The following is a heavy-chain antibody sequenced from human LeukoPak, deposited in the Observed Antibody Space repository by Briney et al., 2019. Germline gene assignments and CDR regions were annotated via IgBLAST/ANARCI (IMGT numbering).Heavy chain of an antibody. CDR3: AKVARAYYYASSGYLDY. J-gene: IGHJ4*02. CDR2: ISGSGGST. D-gene: IGHD3-22*01. CDR1: GFTVSSYA. V-gene: IGHV3-23*01. Sequence: QSGGSLRLSCAASGFTVSSYAMSWVRQAPGKGLEWVSSISGSGGSTYYAASVKGRLTISRDNSKTTLHLQMNSLRAEDTAVYSRAKVARAYYYASSGYLDYWGQGTLVTVSS.